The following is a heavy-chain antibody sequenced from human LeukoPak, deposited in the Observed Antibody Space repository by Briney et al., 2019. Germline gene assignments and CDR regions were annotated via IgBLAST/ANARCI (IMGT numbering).Heavy chain of an antibody. CDR3: AKAGARYCSSTSCHRHFDY. CDR1: GYTFNSYG. Sequence: ASVRVSCKASGYTFNSYGIVWVRQAPGQGLEWVGWISPYNDNTNYGQKFQGRVTMTTDTSTNTAYMEPRSLRSDDTAVYYCAKAGARYCSSTSCHRHFDYWGQGTLVTVSS. D-gene: IGHD2-2*01. J-gene: IGHJ4*02. V-gene: IGHV1-18*01. CDR2: ISPYNDNT.